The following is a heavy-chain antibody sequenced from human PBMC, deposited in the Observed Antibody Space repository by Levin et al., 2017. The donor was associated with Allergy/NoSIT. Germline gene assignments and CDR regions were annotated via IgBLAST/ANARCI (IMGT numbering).Heavy chain of an antibody. Sequence: GGSLRLSCAASGFTFSSYAMSWVRQAPGKGLEWVSAISGSGGSTYYADSVKGRFTISRDNSKNTLYLQMNSLRAEDTAVYYCAKDYPSYCGGDCYSAPFDYWGQGTLVTVSS. J-gene: IGHJ4*02. CDR3: AKDYPSYCGGDCYSAPFDY. CDR2: ISGSGGST. CDR1: GFTFSSYA. V-gene: IGHV3-23*01. D-gene: IGHD2-21*02.